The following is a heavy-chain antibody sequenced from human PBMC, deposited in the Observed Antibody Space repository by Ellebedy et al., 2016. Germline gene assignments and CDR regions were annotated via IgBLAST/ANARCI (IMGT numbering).Heavy chain of an antibody. Sequence: GRSLRLSXEASGLPFGSKGMHWVRQAPSKGLEWVAAISYDGEGTDYADAVKGRFTISRDNSEDTLFLQMNSLGAEDTAVYYCAKDTSGYYGGYFDFWGQGTLVTVSS. CDR1: GLPFGSKG. J-gene: IGHJ4*02. D-gene: IGHD3-22*01. CDR3: AKDTSGYYGGYFDF. CDR2: ISYDGEGT. V-gene: IGHV3-30*18.